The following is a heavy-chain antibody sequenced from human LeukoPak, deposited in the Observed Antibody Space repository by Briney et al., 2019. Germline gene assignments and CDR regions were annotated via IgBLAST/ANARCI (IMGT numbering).Heavy chain of an antibody. CDR2: IKQDGSEK. Sequence: PGGSLRLSCAASGFTFSNAWMSWVRQAPGKGLEWVANIKQDGSEKYYVDSVKGRFTISRDNAKNSLYLQMNSLRAEDTAVYYCAREYCSGGSCYYAFFDYWGQGTLVTVSS. V-gene: IGHV3-7*03. CDR1: GFTFSNAW. CDR3: AREYCSGGSCYYAFFDY. D-gene: IGHD2-15*01. J-gene: IGHJ4*02.